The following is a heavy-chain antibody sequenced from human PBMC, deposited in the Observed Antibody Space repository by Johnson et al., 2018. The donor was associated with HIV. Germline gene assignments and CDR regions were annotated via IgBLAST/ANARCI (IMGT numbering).Heavy chain of an antibody. D-gene: IGHD3-22*01. V-gene: IGHV3-15*01. CDR1: GLTFSNAW. J-gene: IGHJ3*02. CDR2: IKSKTDGGTT. Sequence: VKLVESGGGLVKPGGSLRLSCAASGLTFSNAWMSWVRQAPGKGLEWVGRIKSKTDGGTTDYAAPVKGRFTISRDDSKNTLYLQMNSLKTEDTAVYYCRSWGSSGYYAPFYHDAFDIWGQGTMVTVSS. CDR3: RSWGSSGYYAPFYHDAFDI.